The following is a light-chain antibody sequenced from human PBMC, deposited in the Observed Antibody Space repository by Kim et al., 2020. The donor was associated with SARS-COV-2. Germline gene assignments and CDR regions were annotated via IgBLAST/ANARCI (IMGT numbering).Light chain of an antibody. Sequence: QSVLTQPPSVSGAQGQRVTISCTGSSSNIGAGYDVHWYQQLPGTAPKLLIYGNSNRPSGVPDRFSGSKSGTSASLAITGLQAEDEADYYCQSYDSSLSVYVVFGGGTQLTVL. CDR1: SSNIGAGYD. J-gene: IGLJ2*01. V-gene: IGLV1-40*01. CDR2: GNS. CDR3: QSYDSSLSVYVV.